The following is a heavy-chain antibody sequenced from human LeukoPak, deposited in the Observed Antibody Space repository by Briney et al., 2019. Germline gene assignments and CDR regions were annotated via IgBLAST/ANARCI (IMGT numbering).Heavy chain of an antibody. Sequence: PGGSLRLSCVGSGLSVRDSEMNWVRQAPGKGLQWVAHVRADGTTKWYADSVRDRFNIARDNARNSVFLQMNSLTVDDSATYYCSRRFRDRGQGILVTVSS. CDR2: VRADGTTK. CDR1: GLSVRDSE. CDR3: SRRFRD. V-gene: IGHV3-48*03. D-gene: IGHD5-24*01. J-gene: IGHJ4*02.